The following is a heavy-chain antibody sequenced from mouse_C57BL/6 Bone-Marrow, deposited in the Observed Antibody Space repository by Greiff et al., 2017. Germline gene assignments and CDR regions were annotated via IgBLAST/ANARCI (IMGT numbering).Heavy chain of an antibody. D-gene: IGHD1-1*01. Sequence: QVQLQQSGAELVRPGASVKLSCKASGYTFTDYYINWVKQRPGQGLEWIARIYPGSGNTYYNEKFKGKATLTAEKSSSTAYMQLSSLTSEDSAVYFCAREGDYYGSSSLYAMDYWGQGTSVTVSS. V-gene: IGHV1-76*01. CDR1: GYTFTDYY. CDR3: AREGDYYGSSSLYAMDY. J-gene: IGHJ4*01. CDR2: IYPGSGNT.